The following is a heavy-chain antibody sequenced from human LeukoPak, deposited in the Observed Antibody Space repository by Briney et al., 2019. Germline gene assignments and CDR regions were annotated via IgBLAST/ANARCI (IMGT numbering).Heavy chain of an antibody. CDR1: GGSISSYY. D-gene: IGHD2-2*01. V-gene: IGHV4-34*01. Sequence: PSETLSLTCTVSGGSISSYYWSWIRQPPGKGLEWIGEINHSGSTNYNPSLKSRVTISVDTSKNQFSLKLSSVTAADTAVYYCARRYCSSTSCYHPQRYFDYWGQGTLVTVSS. CDR2: INHSGST. CDR3: ARRYCSSTSCYHPQRYFDY. J-gene: IGHJ4*02.